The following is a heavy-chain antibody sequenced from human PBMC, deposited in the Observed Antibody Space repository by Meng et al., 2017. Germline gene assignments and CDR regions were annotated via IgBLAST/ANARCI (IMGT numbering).Heavy chain of an antibody. CDR2: IIPIFGTA. Sequence: SVKVSCKASGGTFSSYAISWVRQAPGQGLEWLGGIIPIFGTANYAQKFQGRVTITTDESTSTAYMELSSLRSEDTAVYYCAGADYGSGSYPSYGQYWGQGTLVTVSS. J-gene: IGHJ4*02. D-gene: IGHD3-10*01. CDR1: GGTFSSYA. V-gene: IGHV1-69*05. CDR3: AGADYGSGSYPSYGQY.